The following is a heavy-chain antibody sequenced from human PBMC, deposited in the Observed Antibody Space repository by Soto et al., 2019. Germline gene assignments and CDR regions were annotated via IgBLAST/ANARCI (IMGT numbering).Heavy chain of an antibody. CDR3: ARGGYCSGGSWYSGINWFDP. V-gene: IGHV3-30*04. CDR1: GFTFNNYA. CDR2: ISYDGSNK. D-gene: IGHD2-15*01. J-gene: IGHJ5*02. Sequence: GGSLRRSCAASGFTFNNYAMHWVRQAPGKGLDWVAVISYDGSNKYYADSVKGRFTISRDNSKNTLYLQMNSLRAEDTAVYYCARGGYCSGGSWYSGINWFDPWGQGTLVTVSS.